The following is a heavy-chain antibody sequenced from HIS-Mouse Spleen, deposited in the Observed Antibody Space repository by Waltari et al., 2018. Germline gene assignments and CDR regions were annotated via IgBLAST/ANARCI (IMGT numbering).Heavy chain of an antibody. D-gene: IGHD6-19*01. Sequence: QLQLQESGPGLVKPSETLSLTCTVSGGSISSSSYHRVWIRHPPGKGLEWIGSIYYSGSTYYNPSLKSRVTISVDTSKNQFSLKLSSVTAADTAVYYCARPKGGIAVAGNWFDPWGQGTLVTVSS. CDR2: IYYSGST. V-gene: IGHV4-39*07. J-gene: IGHJ5*02. CDR3: ARPKGGIAVAGNWFDP. CDR1: GGSISSSSYH.